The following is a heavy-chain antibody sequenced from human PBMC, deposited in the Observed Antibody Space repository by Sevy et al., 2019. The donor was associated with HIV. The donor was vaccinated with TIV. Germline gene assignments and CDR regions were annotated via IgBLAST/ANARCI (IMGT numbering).Heavy chain of an antibody. D-gene: IGHD6-13*01. Sequence: GGSLRLSCTASGFTFGDYCMSWVRQAPGKGLEWVAFLKSDVYGGTVDNAASVRGRFVISRDDSKTIAYLQMNDLKTEDTGVYYCTRWKAAQSIFDYWGQGAQVTVSS. J-gene: IGHJ4*02. CDR1: GFTFGDYC. CDR2: LKSDVYGGTV. CDR3: TRWKAAQSIFDY. V-gene: IGHV3-49*04.